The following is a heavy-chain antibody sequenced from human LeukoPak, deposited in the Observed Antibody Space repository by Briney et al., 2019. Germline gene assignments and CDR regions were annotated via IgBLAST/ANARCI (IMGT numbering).Heavy chain of an antibody. J-gene: IGHJ6*03. CDR2: IIPIFGTA. Sequence: SVKVSCKASGYTFTSYDINWVRQAPGQGLEWMGGIIPIFGTANYAQKFQGRVTITTDESTSTAYMELSSLRSEDTAVYYCARAKIVATIDYYYYYYMDVWGKGTTVTVSS. CDR1: GYTFTSYD. D-gene: IGHD5-12*01. V-gene: IGHV1-69*05. CDR3: ARAKIVATIDYYYYYYMDV.